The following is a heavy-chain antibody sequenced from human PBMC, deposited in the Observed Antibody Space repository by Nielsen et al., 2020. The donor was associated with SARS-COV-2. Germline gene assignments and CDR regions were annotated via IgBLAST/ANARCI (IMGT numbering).Heavy chain of an antibody. D-gene: IGHD5-24*01. V-gene: IGHV3-11*05. J-gene: IGHJ4*02. CDR2: ITSSSTYT. CDR1: GFTFSDYY. CDR3: AREGRKLPLDY. Sequence: GESLKISCVGSGFTFSDYYISWVRQAPGKGLEWVSYITSSSTYTNYADSVKGRFTISRDNAKNSLSLQMHSLRAEDTAVYYCAREGRKLPLDYWGQGTLVTVSS.